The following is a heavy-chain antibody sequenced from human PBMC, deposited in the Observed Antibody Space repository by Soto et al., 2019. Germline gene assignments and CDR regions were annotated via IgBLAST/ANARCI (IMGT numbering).Heavy chain of an antibody. V-gene: IGHV3-23*01. CDR3: VKFECIVVLPAATEMAY. CDR1: GFTFSSYA. Sequence: GGSLRLSCAASGFTFSSYAMSWVRQAPGKGLEWVSAISGSGGSTYYADSVKGRFTISRDNSKNTLYLQMNSLRADDTAVYYCVKFECIVVLPAATEMAYWGQANL. J-gene: IGHJ1*01. CDR2: ISGSGGST. D-gene: IGHD2-2*01.